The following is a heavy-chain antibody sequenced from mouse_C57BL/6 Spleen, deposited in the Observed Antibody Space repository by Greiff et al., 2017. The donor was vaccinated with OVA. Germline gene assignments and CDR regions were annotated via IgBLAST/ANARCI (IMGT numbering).Heavy chain of an antibody. Sequence: QVQLQQPGAELVKPGASVKLSCKASGYTFTSYWMHWVKQRPGQGLEWIGMIHPNSGSTNYNEKFKSKATLAVDKSSSTAYMQLSSLTSEDSAVYYCAREGITPFAYWGQGTLVTVSA. J-gene: IGHJ3*01. CDR3: AREGITPFAY. CDR1: GYTFTSYW. CDR2: IHPNSGST. D-gene: IGHD1-1*01. V-gene: IGHV1-64*01.